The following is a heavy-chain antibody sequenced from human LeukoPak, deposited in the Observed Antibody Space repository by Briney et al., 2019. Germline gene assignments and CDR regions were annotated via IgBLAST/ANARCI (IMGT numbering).Heavy chain of an antibody. CDR3: ATTHYYDSSGYYYVPNSLYFDY. Sequence: SETLSLTCTVSGGSISSSRYYWGWIRQPPGKGLEWIGSFYYSGSTYYNPSLKSRVTISVDTSKNQFSLKLSSVTAADTAVYYCATTHYYDSSGYYYVPNSLYFDYWGQGTLVTVSS. CDR2: FYYSGST. D-gene: IGHD3-22*01. V-gene: IGHV4-39*01. J-gene: IGHJ4*02. CDR1: GGSISSSRYY.